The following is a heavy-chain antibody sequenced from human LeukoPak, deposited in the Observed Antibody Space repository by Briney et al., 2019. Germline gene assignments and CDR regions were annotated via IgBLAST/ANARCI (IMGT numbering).Heavy chain of an antibody. J-gene: IGHJ4*02. CDR3: ARDGTAVGINYDY. Sequence: GGPLRLSCAPSGFTFSSYEMNWVRQAPGKGLEWVSSISSSSSYIYYADSVKGRFTISRDNAKNSLYLQINSLRREDRAVYYCARDGTAVGINYDYWGQGTLVTVSS. CDR2: ISSSSSYI. CDR1: GFTFSSYE. V-gene: IGHV3-21*04. D-gene: IGHD6-13*01.